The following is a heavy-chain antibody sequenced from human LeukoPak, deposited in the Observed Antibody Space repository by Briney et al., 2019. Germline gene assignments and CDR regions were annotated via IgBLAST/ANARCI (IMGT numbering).Heavy chain of an antibody. CDR2: ISSSGSTI. CDR1: GFTFSDYY. V-gene: IGHV3-11*01. J-gene: IGHJ3*02. D-gene: IGHD3-22*01. Sequence: NPGGSLRLSCAASGFTFSDYYMSWIRQATGKGLEWVSYISSSGSTIYYADSVKGLFTISRDNAKNSLYLQINSLRAEDTAVYYCARDLHYYDSSGYYFITGAFDIWGQGTMVTVAS. CDR3: ARDLHYYDSSGYYFITGAFDI.